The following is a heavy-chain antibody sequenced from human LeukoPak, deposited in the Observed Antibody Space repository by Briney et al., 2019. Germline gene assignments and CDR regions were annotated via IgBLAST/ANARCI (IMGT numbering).Heavy chain of an antibody. Sequence: PGGSLRLSCAASGFSFSTYGMHWVRQAPGKGLEWVAVISCDGNNKYYADSVKGRFTISRDNSKNTLYLQMNSLRAEDTAVFYCAKEIAVADQFDYWGQGTLVTVSS. CDR1: GFSFSTYG. D-gene: IGHD6-19*01. CDR2: ISCDGNNK. J-gene: IGHJ4*02. V-gene: IGHV3-30*18. CDR3: AKEIAVADQFDY.